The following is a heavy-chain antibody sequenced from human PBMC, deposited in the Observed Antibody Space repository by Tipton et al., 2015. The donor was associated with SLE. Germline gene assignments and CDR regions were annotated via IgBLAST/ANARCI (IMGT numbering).Heavy chain of an antibody. Sequence: TLSLTCTVSLYSIGSGFYWDWVRQAPGKGLEWVATMHHNGSTYYNPSLRSRVAVSMDTSRNQFSLRLKSVTAADTAVYYCARGGTGDGRNPFDPWGQGTLVTVSS. CDR2: MHHNGST. CDR3: ARGGTGDGRNPFDP. J-gene: IGHJ5*02. V-gene: IGHV4-38-2*02. D-gene: IGHD4-23*01. CDR1: LYSIGSGFY.